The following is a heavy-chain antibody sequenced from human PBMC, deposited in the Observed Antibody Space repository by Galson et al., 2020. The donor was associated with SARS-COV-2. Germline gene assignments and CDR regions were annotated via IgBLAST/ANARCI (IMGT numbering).Heavy chain of an antibody. D-gene: IGHD3-3*01. CDR3: ARAPPPYYDFWSGYYMDV. Sequence: SETLSLTCPVFGGSISSGSYYWSWIRQPAGKGLEWIGHIYTSGSTDYNPSLKSRVTISLDTSKNQFSLKLSSVTAADTAMYYCARAPPPYYDFWSGYYMDVWGKGTTVTVSS. CDR2: IYTSGST. J-gene: IGHJ6*03. V-gene: IGHV4-61*09. CDR1: GGSISSGSYY.